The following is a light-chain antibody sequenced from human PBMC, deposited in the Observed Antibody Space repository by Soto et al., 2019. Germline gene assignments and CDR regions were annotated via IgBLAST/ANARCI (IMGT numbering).Light chain of an antibody. CDR2: DAS. CDR1: QSVSSY. V-gene: IGKV3-11*01. Sequence: EIVLTQSTATLSLSPEKRATLSCRASQSVSSYLAWYQQKPGQAPRLLIYDASNRATGIPARFSGSGSGTDFTLTISSLEPEDFAVYYCQQRSNWPKVTFGQGARLENK. J-gene: IGKJ5*01. CDR3: QQRSNWPKVT.